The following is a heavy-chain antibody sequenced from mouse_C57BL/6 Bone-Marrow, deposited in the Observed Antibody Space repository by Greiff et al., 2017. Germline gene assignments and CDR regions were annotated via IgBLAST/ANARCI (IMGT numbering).Heavy chain of an antibody. J-gene: IGHJ1*03. CDR1: GYSFTGYY. V-gene: IGHV1-42*01. Sequence: VHVKQSGPELVKPGASVKISCKASGYSFTGYYMNWVKQSPEKSLEWIGEINPSTGGTTYNQKFKAKATLTVDKSSSTAYMQLKSLTSEDSAVYYCARYPITTVVAKRYFDVWGTGTTVTVSS. CDR2: INPSTGGT. CDR3: ARYPITTVVAKRYFDV. D-gene: IGHD1-1*01.